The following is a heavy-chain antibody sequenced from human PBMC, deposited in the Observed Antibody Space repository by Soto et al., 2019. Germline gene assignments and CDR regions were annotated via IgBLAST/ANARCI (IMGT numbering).Heavy chain of an antibody. D-gene: IGHD3-3*01. CDR1: GCSISSSSYY. Sequence: SVTLSLTCTVSGCSISSSSYYGGWILQPPGKGLEWIWSIYYIGSTYYNPSLKSRVSISVDTSKNQLSLKLSSVTAAGTAVYYCATRTIFGVVIPGPFDPWGQGTLVTVSS. CDR2: IYYIGST. CDR3: ATRTIFGVVIPGPFDP. V-gene: IGHV4-39*01. J-gene: IGHJ5*02.